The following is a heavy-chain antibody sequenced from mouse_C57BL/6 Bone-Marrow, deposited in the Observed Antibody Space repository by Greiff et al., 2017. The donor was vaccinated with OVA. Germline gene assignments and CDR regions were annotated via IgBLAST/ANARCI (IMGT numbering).Heavy chain of an antibody. CDR2: IRNKANGYTT. CDR1: GFTFTDYY. V-gene: IGHV7-3*01. D-gene: IGHD1-1*01. Sequence: EVQVVESGGGSVQPGGSLSLSCAASGFTFTDYYMSWVRQPPGKALEWLGFIRNKANGYTTEYSASVKGRFTISRDNSQSILYLQMNALRAEDSATYYCARNYYGSSYKGFDYWGQGTTLTVSS. J-gene: IGHJ2*01. CDR3: ARNYYGSSYKGFDY.